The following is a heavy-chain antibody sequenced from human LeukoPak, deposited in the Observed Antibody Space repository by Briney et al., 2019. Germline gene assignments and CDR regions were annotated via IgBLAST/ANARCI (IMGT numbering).Heavy chain of an antibody. J-gene: IGHJ3*02. CDR2: ISWNSGSI. Sequence: PGGSLRLSCAASGFTFDDYAMHWVRQAPGKGLEWVSGISWNSGSIGYVDSVKGRFTISRDNAKNSLYLQMNSLRAEDTALYYCAKELENYYDSSGYFSGSAFDIWGQGTMVTVSS. CDR3: AKELENYYDSSGYFSGSAFDI. V-gene: IGHV3-9*01. D-gene: IGHD3-22*01. CDR1: GFTFDDYA.